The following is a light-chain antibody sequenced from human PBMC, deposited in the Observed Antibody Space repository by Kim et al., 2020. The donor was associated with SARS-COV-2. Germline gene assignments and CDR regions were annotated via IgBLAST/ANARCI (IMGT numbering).Light chain of an antibody. CDR3: QQYGGTPWT. Sequence: PGERATLSCRASQSVINNYLAWFQQKPGQAPRLLISGASNRATGIPDRFSGSGAGTDFSLIISRLEPEDFAVYYCQQYGGTPWTFGQGTKV. V-gene: IGKV3-20*01. CDR1: QSVINNY. J-gene: IGKJ1*01. CDR2: GAS.